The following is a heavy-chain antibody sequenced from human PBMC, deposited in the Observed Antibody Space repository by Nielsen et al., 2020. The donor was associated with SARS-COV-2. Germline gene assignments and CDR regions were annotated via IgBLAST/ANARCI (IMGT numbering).Heavy chain of an antibody. CDR3: ARGDLYCSSTSCYRYYYYGMDV. D-gene: IGHD2-2*01. J-gene: IGHJ6*02. Sequence: WIRQPPGKGLEWIGEINHSGSTNYNPSLKSRVTISVDTSKNQFSLKLSSVTAADTAVYYCARGDLYCSSTSCYRYYYYGMDVWGQGTTVTVSS. CDR2: INHSGST. V-gene: IGHV4-34*01.